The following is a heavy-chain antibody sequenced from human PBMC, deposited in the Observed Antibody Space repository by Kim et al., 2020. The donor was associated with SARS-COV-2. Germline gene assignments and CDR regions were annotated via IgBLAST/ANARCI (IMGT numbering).Heavy chain of an antibody. Sequence: ASVKVSCKASGYTFTSYYMHWVRQAPGQGLEWMGIINPSGGSTSYAQKFQGRVTMTGDTSTSTVYMELSSLRSEDTAVYYCARMGSDDAFDIWGQGTMVTVSS. CDR2: INPSGGST. CDR1: GYTFTSYY. J-gene: IGHJ3*02. D-gene: IGHD3-16*01. CDR3: ARMGSDDAFDI. V-gene: IGHV1-46*01.